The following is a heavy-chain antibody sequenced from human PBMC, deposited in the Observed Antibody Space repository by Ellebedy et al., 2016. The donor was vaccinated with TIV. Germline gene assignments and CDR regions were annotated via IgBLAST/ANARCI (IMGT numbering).Heavy chain of an antibody. CDR3: ARGMYYSDSSGYSAYLDL. CDR2: INAGNGNT. Sequence: ASVKVSCKGSGYSFTSYAMHWVRQAPGQRLEWMGWINAGNGNTKYSQKFQDRVIITRETSASTAYMELSSLRFEDTAVYYCARGMYYSDSSGYSAYLDLWGRGTLVTISS. V-gene: IGHV1-3*01. CDR1: GYSFTSYA. J-gene: IGHJ2*01. D-gene: IGHD3-22*01.